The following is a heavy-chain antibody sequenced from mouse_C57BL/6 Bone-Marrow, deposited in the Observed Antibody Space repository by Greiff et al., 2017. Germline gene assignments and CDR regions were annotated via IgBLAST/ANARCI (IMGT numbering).Heavy chain of an antibody. CDR2: IYPGSGST. D-gene: IGHD1-1*02. J-gene: IGHJ2*01. V-gene: IGHV1-55*01. CDR3: ARRYYGKLNFDY. CDR1: GYTFTSYW. Sequence: QVQLQQPGAELVKPGASVKMSCKASGYTFTSYWITWVKQRPGQGLEWIGDIYPGSGSTNYNEKFTSKATLPVDTSSSTAYMQLSSLTSEDSAVYYCARRYYGKLNFDYWGQGTTLTVSS.